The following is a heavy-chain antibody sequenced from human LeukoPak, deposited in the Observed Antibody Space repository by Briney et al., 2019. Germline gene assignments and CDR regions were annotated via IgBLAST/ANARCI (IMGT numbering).Heavy chain of an antibody. J-gene: IGHJ6*03. V-gene: IGHV3-21*04. CDR1: GFTFSSYS. CDR3: ARHGSITMVRGRLRYYYMDV. Sequence: PGGSLRLSCAASGFTFSSYSMNWVRQAPGKGLEWVSSISSSSSYIYYADSVKGRFTISRDTAKNSLYLQMNSLRAEGTAVYYCARHGSITMVRGRLRYYYMDVWGKGTTVTISS. CDR2: ISSSSSYI. D-gene: IGHD3-10*01.